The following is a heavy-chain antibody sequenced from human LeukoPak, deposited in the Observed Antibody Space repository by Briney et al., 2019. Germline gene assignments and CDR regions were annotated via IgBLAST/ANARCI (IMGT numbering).Heavy chain of an antibody. CDR3: ARADWDTAMIDY. CDR2: INSDGSST. CDR1: GFTFSSYW. V-gene: IGHV3-74*01. J-gene: IGHJ4*02. Sequence: GGSLRLSCAASGFTFSSYWMHWVRQAPGKGLVWVSRINSDGSSTSYADSVKGRFTISRDNAKNSLYLQMNSLRAEDTAVYYCARADWDTAMIDYWGQGTLVTVSS. D-gene: IGHD5-18*01.